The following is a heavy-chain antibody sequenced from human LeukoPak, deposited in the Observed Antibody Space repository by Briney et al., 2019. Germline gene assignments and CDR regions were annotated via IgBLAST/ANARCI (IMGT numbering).Heavy chain of an antibody. CDR2: IRSDGDDK. J-gene: IGHJ4*02. CDR3: ARALRGEYFDY. CDR1: GFTFSTFG. V-gene: IGHV3-30*02. Sequence: PGGSLRLSCATSGFTFSTFGMHWVRQVPGKGLQWVAFIRSDGDDKYYADSVKGRFTISRDNSKNTLYLQMNSLRAEDTAVYYCARALRGEYFDYWGQGTLVTVSS.